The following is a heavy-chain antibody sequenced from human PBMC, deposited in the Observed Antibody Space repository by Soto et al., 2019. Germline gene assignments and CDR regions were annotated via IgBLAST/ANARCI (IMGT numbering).Heavy chain of an antibody. V-gene: IGHV1-69*13. D-gene: IGHD1-26*01. J-gene: IGHJ5*02. CDR3: ALRVVGAAKWFDP. Sequence: ASVKVSCKASGGTFSSYAISWVRQAPGQGLEWMGGIIPIFGTANYAQKFQGRVTITADESTSTAYMELSSLRSEDTAVYYCALRVVGAAKWFDPWGQGTLVTAPQ. CDR1: GGTFSSYA. CDR2: IIPIFGTA.